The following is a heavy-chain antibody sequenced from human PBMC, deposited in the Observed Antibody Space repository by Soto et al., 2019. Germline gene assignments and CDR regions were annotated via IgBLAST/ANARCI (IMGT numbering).Heavy chain of an antibody. Sequence: QITLKESGPTLVKPTQTLTLTCTFSGFSLRNSGVGVGWIRQPQGKALEWVALIYWNDDKRYSPSLKSRLSITKEDSKNQVVLTRTNVDPADTATYYCAHKLDTVDWFDPWGQGTLVTVSS. V-gene: IGHV2-5*01. CDR3: AHKLDTVDWFDP. CDR2: IYWNDDK. J-gene: IGHJ5*02. D-gene: IGHD5-18*01. CDR1: GFSLRNSGVG.